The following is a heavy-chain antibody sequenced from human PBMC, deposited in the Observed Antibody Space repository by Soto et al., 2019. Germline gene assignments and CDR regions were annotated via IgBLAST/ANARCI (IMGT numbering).Heavy chain of an antibody. CDR3: AREDCSGGSCYLGGLGARLFDY. D-gene: IGHD2-15*01. CDR2: IIPIFGTA. V-gene: IGHV1-69*01. Sequence: QVQLVQSGAEVKKPGSSVKVSCKASGGTFSSYAISWVRQAPGQGLEWMGGIIPIFGTANYAQKFQGRVTITADESTSTAYMELSSLRSEDTAVYYCAREDCSGGSCYLGGLGARLFDYWGQGTLVTVSS. CDR1: GGTFSSYA. J-gene: IGHJ4*02.